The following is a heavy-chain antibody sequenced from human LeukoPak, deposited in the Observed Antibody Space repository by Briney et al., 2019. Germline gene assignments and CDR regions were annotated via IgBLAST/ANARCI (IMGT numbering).Heavy chain of an antibody. CDR3: ARVAGYRNYMDV. V-gene: IGHV1-8*03. CDR1: GYTFTSYD. J-gene: IGHJ6*03. D-gene: IGHD2-15*01. Sequence: ASVKVSCKASGYTFTSYDINWVRQATGQGLEWMGWMNPNSGNTGYAQKFQGRVTITRNTSISTAYMELSSLRSEDTAVYYCARVAGYRNYMDVWGKGTTVTVSS. CDR2: MNPNSGNT.